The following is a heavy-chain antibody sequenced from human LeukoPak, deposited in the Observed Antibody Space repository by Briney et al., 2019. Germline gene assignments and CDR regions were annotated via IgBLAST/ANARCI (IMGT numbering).Heavy chain of an antibody. D-gene: IGHD3-10*01. CDR2: INPNSGGT. V-gene: IGHV1-2*02. Sequence: ASVKVSCKASEYTFTGYYMQWVRQAPGQGLEWMGWINPNSGGTNYAQKFQGRVTMTRDTSISTAYMELSRLRSDDTAVYYCARERLWLKAFDTWGQGTMVTVSS. J-gene: IGHJ3*02. CDR3: ARERLWLKAFDT. CDR1: EYTFTGYY.